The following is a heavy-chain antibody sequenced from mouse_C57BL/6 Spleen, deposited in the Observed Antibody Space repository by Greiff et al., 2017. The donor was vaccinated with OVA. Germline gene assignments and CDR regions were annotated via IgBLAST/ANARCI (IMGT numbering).Heavy chain of an antibody. J-gene: IGHJ4*01. CDR2: IHPNSGST. CDR3: AIYDSDYYAMDY. V-gene: IGHV1-64*01. Sequence: QVQLQQPGAELVKPGASVKLSCKASGYTITSYWMHWVKQRPGQGLEWIGMIHPNSGSTNYNEKFKSKATLTVDKSSSTAYMQLSSLTSEDSAVYYCAIYDSDYYAMDYWGQGTSVTVSS. D-gene: IGHD2-4*01. CDR1: GYTITSYW.